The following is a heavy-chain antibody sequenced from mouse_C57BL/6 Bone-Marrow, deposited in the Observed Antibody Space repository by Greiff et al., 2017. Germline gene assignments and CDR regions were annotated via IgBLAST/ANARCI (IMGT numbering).Heavy chain of an antibody. D-gene: IGHD1-1*01. CDR3: ARHNYPDGSTHWYFDV. CDR2: INSDGGST. Sequence: EVKLQESGGGLVQPGASLKLSCESNEYEFPSHDMSWVRKTPEKRLELVAAINSDGGSTYYPDTMERRFIISRDNTKKTLYLQMSSLRSEDTALYYCARHNYPDGSTHWYFDVWGTGTTVTVSS. CDR1: EYEFPSHD. J-gene: IGHJ1*03. V-gene: IGHV5-2*01.